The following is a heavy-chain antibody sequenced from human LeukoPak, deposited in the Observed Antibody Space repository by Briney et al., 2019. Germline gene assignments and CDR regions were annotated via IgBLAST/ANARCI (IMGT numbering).Heavy chain of an antibody. V-gene: IGHV1-46*01. CDR2: INHSGGST. J-gene: IGHJ4*02. CDR3: ARDLYKGVHGWVKVATSDY. Sequence: ASVKISCKASGYTFTSYYMHCVRQAPAQGLEWMGIINHSGGSTSYAQKFQGRVTMTRDTSTSTVYMELSSLRSEDTAVYYCARDLYKGVHGWVKVATSDYWGQGTLVTVSS. D-gene: IGHD5-12*01. CDR1: GYTFTSYY.